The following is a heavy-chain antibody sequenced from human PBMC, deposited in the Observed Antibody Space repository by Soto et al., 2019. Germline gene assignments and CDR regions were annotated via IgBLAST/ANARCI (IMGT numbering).Heavy chain of an antibody. CDR1: GYSFTNYW. J-gene: IGHJ3*02. CDR3: AXYCSGARCYSIRDALEI. Sequence: PGESLKISCKGSGYSFTNYWIGWVRQMPGKGLEWMGIIYPGDSDTRYSPSFQGQVTISADKSISTAYLQWSSLKASDTAMYYCAXYCSGARCYSIRDALEIWGQGTQVTVSS. V-gene: IGHV5-51*01. D-gene: IGHD2-15*01. CDR2: IYPGDSDT.